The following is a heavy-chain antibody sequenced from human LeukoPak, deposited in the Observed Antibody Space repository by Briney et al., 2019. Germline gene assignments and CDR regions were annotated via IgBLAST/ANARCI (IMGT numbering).Heavy chain of an antibody. CDR3: ARSETTYYYDSSVYFYYYYGMDV. V-gene: IGHV3-7*01. CDR1: GFTFSNYW. CDR2: IKQDGSEK. Sequence: GGSLRLSCAASGFTFSNYWMTWVRQAPGKGLEWVANIKQDGSEKYYVDSVKGRFTISRDNAKNSLYLQMNSLRAEDTSVYYCARSETTYYYDSSVYFYYYYGMDVWGQGTTVTVSS. J-gene: IGHJ6*02. D-gene: IGHD3-22*01.